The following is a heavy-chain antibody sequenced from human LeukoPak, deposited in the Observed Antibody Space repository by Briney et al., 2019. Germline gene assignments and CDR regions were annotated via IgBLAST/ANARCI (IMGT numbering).Heavy chain of an antibody. Sequence: QAGGSLRLSCAASGFTFSSYWMSWVRQAPGKGLEWVANIKQDGSEKYYVDSVKGRFTISRDNAKNSLYLQMNSLRGEDTAVYYCAKDKRLADRSIWYKYWGQGTLVTVSA. J-gene: IGHJ4*02. V-gene: IGHV3-7*01. CDR3: AKDKRLADRSIWYKY. D-gene: IGHD6-13*01. CDR1: GFTFSSYW. CDR2: IKQDGSEK.